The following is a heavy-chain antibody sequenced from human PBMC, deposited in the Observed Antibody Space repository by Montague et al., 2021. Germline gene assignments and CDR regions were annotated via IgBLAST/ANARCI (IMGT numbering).Heavy chain of an antibody. CDR3: AKRMAIYKQLYYFDC. Sequence: SLRLSCAASGFTFGSSAMSWVRQAPGKGLEWVSSIGDSGRNTYYADSVKGRFTVSRDNSKNTLYLQMNSLSPEDTAVYYCAKRMAIYKQLYYFDCWGQGALVTVSS. D-gene: IGHD5-24*01. J-gene: IGHJ4*02. V-gene: IGHV3-23*01. CDR2: IGDSGRNT. CDR1: GFTFGSSA.